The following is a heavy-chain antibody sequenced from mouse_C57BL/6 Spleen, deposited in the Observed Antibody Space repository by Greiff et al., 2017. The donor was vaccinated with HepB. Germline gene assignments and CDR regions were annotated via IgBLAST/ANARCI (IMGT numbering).Heavy chain of an antibody. CDR2: IDPETGGT. D-gene: IGHD1-1*01. J-gene: IGHJ2*01. V-gene: IGHV1-15*01. CDR1: GYTFTDYE. CDR3: TRKTTVRNYFDY. Sequence: QVQLQQSGAELVRPGASVTLSCKASGYTFTDYEMHWVKQTPVHGLEWIGAIDPETGGTAYNQKFKGKAILTADKSSSTAYMELRSLTSEDSAVYYCTRKTTVRNYFDYWGQGTTLTVSS.